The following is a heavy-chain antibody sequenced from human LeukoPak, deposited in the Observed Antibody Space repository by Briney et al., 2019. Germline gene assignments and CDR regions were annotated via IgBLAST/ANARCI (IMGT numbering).Heavy chain of an antibody. J-gene: IGHJ4*02. CDR1: GGSISSYC. D-gene: IGHD3-3*01. CDR3: ARAVADFWSGQYYFDY. Sequence: SETLSLTCTVSGGSISSYCWSWIRQPPGKGLEWIGCIYYSGSTNSNPSLKSRVTISVDTSKNQFSLKLSSVTAADTAVFYCARAVADFWSGQYYFDYWGQGTLVTVSS. CDR2: IYYSGST. V-gene: IGHV4-59*01.